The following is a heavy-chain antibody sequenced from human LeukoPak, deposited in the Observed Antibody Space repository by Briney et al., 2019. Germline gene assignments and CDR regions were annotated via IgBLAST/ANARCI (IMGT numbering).Heavy chain of an antibody. Sequence: GGSLRLSCAASGFTFSSYEMNWVRQAPGKGLEWVSYISSSGSTIYYADSVKGQFTISRDNAKNSLYLQMNSLRAEDTAVYYCARGYSYGSDYWGQGTLVTVSS. V-gene: IGHV3-48*03. CDR3: ARGYSYGSDY. J-gene: IGHJ4*02. CDR1: GFTFSSYE. D-gene: IGHD5-18*01. CDR2: ISSSGSTI.